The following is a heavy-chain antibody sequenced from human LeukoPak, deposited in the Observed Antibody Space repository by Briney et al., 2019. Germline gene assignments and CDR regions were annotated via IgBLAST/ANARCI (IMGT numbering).Heavy chain of an antibody. CDR1: GFTFSSYE. CDR3: ARTLAY. CDR2: ISSSGNTI. J-gene: IGHJ4*02. Sequence: PGGSLRLSCAASGFTFSSYEMSWVRQAPGKGLEWVSYISSSGNTIYYADSVKGRFTISRDNAKNSLYLQINSLRAEDTAVYYCARTLAYWGLGTLVTVSS. V-gene: IGHV3-48*03.